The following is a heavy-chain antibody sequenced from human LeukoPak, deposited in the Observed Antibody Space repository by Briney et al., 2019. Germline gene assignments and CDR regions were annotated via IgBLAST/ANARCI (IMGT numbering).Heavy chain of an antibody. CDR2: ISAYNGNT. Sequence: GGSLKISCKGSGYSFTSYGISWVRQAPGQGLEWMGWISAYNGNTNYAQKLQGRVTMTTDTSASTAYMELRSLRSDDTAVYYCARGSIAAAGTFYYWGQGTLVTVSS. CDR3: ARGSIAAAGTFYY. CDR1: GYSFTSYG. D-gene: IGHD6-13*01. J-gene: IGHJ4*02. V-gene: IGHV1-18*01.